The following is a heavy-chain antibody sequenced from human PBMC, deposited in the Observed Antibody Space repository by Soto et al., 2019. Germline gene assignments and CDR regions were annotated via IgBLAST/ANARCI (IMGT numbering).Heavy chain of an antibody. CDR3: ARVFGSTMPSLF. CDR2: IYYSGST. CDR1: GGYISSYY. D-gene: IGHD2-2*01. Sequence: QVQLQESGPGLVKPSETLSLTCTVSGGYISSYYWTWIRQPPGKGLEWIGYIYYSGSTNYNPSLKSRVTLSIDTSKNQFSLKLSSVTAADTAVYYCARVFGSTMPSLFWGQGTLVTVSS. J-gene: IGHJ4*02. V-gene: IGHV4-59*01.